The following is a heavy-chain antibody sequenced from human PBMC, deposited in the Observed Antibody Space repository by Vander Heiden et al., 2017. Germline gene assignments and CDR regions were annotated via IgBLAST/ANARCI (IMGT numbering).Heavy chain of an antibody. CDR3: ATRGYYDSSGSYFDAFDI. Sequence: EVQLVESGGGLVQPGGSLILSCAASGFAFSRSWMSWVRQAPGKWLEWVANIKQDGSEKKYVDSVKGRFTISRDNAKNSLYLQMNSLRAEDTAVYYCATRGYYDSSGSYFDAFDIWGQGTMVTVSS. CDR2: IKQDGSEK. CDR1: GFAFSRSW. V-gene: IGHV3-7*01. J-gene: IGHJ3*02. D-gene: IGHD3-22*01.